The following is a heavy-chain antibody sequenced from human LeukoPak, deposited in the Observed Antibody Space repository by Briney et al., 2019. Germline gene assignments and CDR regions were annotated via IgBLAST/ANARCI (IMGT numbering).Heavy chain of an antibody. V-gene: IGHV3-53*01. CDR2: IYSGGGT. J-gene: IGHJ4*02. CDR1: GFTVSSDY. D-gene: IGHD6-13*01. CDR3: AREAPGIAAAGYFDY. Sequence: QPGGSLRLSCAASGFTVSSDYMSWVRQAPGKGLEWVSVIYSGGGTNYADSVKGRFTISRDNSKNTLYLQMNSLRAEDTAVYYCAREAPGIAAAGYFDYWGQGTLVTVSS.